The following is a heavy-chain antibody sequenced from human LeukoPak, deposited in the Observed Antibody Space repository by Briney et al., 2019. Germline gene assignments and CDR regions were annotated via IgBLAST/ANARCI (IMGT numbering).Heavy chain of an antibody. CDR1: GFTFSNYA. J-gene: IGHJ4*02. Sequence: GGSLRLSCAASGFTFSNYAMHWVRQAPGKGLEWVAVISDDGSNKYYGDSVKGRFTISKDNSKNTVYLQMNSLRAEDTAVYYCAKDRYSSGWYSDFDYWGQGTLVTVHS. D-gene: IGHD6-19*01. CDR2: ISDDGSNK. V-gene: IGHV3-30*18. CDR3: AKDRYSSGWYSDFDY.